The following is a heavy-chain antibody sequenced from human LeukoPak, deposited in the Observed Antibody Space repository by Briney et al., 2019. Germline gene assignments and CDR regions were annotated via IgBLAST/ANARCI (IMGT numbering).Heavy chain of an antibody. Sequence: SETLSLTCTVSGGSISSYYWSWVRQPPGKGLEWIGYIYYSGSTNYNPSLKSRVTISVDTSKNQFSLKLSSVTAADTAVYYCARDRGHYYGSGSPPDHYGMDVWGQGTTVTVSS. D-gene: IGHD3-10*01. CDR3: ARDRGHYYGSGSPPDHYGMDV. CDR2: IYYSGST. J-gene: IGHJ6*02. V-gene: IGHV4-59*01. CDR1: GGSISSYY.